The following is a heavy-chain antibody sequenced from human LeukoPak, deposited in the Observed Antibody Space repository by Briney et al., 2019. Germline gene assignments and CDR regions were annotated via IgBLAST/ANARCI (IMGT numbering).Heavy chain of an antibody. V-gene: IGHV3-30*03. Sequence: GGSLRLSCAASGFTFSNAYMNWVRQAPGKGLEWVAVISIDGRNEYYADSVKGRFTISRDNSKSTLYLQMNSLRAEDTAVYYCARYHDYGDYKRYFDPWGQGTLVTVSS. D-gene: IGHD4-17*01. CDR3: ARYHDYGDYKRYFDP. CDR1: GFTFSNAY. CDR2: ISIDGRNE. J-gene: IGHJ5*02.